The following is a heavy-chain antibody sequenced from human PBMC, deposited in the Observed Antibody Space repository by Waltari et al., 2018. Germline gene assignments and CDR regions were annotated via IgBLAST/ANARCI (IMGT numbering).Heavy chain of an antibody. CDR2: IYYSGST. V-gene: IGHV4-31*03. J-gene: IGHJ1*01. Sequence: QVQLQESGPGLVKPSHTLSLTYTFPGRPISSGGYHWSWPRQHPGKGLEWIGYIYYSGSTYYNPSLKSRVTISVDTSKNQFSLKLSSVTAADTAVYYCARFSSSSRGEVQHWGQGTLVTVSS. D-gene: IGHD6-6*01. CDR1: GRPISSGGYH. CDR3: ARFSSSSRGEVQH.